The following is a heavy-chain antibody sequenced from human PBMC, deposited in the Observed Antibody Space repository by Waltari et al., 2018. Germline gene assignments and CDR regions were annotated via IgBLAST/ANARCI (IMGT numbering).Heavy chain of an antibody. V-gene: IGHV4-39*01. Sequence: QLQLQESGPGLVKASETLSLTCTVSGGSISSSSYYWGWVRPPPGTGLEWIGSIYYRGRTSNSPSHKSRVTISLDTSKNQFSLKLSSVTAADASVYYCARHPAMTIMLWYFDLWGRGTLVTVSS. J-gene: IGHJ2*01. CDR1: GGSISSSSYY. CDR3: ARHPAMTIMLWYFDL. CDR2: IYYRGRT. D-gene: IGHD2-8*01.